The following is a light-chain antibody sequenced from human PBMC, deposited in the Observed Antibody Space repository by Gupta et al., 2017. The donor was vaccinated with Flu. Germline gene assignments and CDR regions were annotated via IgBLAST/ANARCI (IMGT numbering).Light chain of an antibody. Sequence: TISCCGSSYNSGSNNVNWYQQVPGTAPKPLIYGNSQRPSGVPDRFSGSKSGNSASLAICGLQSEDEADYYCAACDDSLNGHYVFGTGTKVTAL. V-gene: IGLV1-44*01. J-gene: IGLJ1*01. CDR1: SYNSGSNN. CDR3: AACDDSLNGHYV. CDR2: GNS.